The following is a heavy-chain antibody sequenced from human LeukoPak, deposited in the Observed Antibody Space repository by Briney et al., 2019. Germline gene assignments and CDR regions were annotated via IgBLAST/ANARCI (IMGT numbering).Heavy chain of an antibody. CDR2: IYSDNT. V-gene: IGHV3-53*01. Sequence: ETLSLTCTVSGGSISSYYWSWVRQAPGKGLEWVSFIYSDNTHYSDSVKGRFTISRDDSENTLYLQMNSLRAEDTAVYYCAKATGYLLWGQGTLVTVSS. CDR1: GGSISSYY. CDR3: AKATGYLL. D-gene: IGHD1-14*01. J-gene: IGHJ4*02.